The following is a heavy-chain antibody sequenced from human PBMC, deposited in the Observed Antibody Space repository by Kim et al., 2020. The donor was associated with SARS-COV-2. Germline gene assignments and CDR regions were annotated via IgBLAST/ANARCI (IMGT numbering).Heavy chain of an antibody. V-gene: IGHV4-4*07. Sequence: GSTNSNPTLKSRVTMSVDPSKNQFSLKLSSVTAADTAVYYCATHYSNYDYWGQGTLVTVSS. D-gene: IGHD4-4*01. CDR3: ATHYSNYDY. J-gene: IGHJ4*02. CDR2: GST.